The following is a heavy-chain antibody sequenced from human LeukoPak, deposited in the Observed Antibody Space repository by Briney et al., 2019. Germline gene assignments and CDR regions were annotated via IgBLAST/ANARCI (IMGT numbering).Heavy chain of an antibody. D-gene: IGHD4-23*01. CDR1: GGTFSSYA. CDR3: VRWGDYGGSNWFDP. CDR2: INPILGIA. Sequence: SVKVSCKASGGTFSSYAISWVRQAPGQGLEWMGRINPILGIANYAQKFQGRVTITAHKSTSTHYIALSSLRSEDTAVYYCVRWGDYGGSNWFDPWGQGTLVTVSS. J-gene: IGHJ5*02. V-gene: IGHV1-69*04.